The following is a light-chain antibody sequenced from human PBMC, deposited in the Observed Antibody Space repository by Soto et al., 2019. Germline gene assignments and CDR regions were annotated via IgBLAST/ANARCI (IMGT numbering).Light chain of an antibody. Sequence: EIVLTQSPGTLSLSPGERATLSFRASQSLSSNYLAWYQQKPGQAPRLLIYGASSRATDIPDKFSGSGSGTDFTLTISRLEPEDFAVYYCQHYESSPPSYTFGQGTKLEVK. CDR3: QHYESSPPSYT. J-gene: IGKJ2*01. V-gene: IGKV3-20*01. CDR1: QSLSSNY. CDR2: GAS.